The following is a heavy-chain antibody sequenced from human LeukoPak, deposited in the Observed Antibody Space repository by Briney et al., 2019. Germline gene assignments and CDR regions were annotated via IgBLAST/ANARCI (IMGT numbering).Heavy chain of an antibody. Sequence: SETLSLTCTVSNASISSNTYYRAWIRQPPGTGLESIGSINYRGSTYYNPSLKSRVTLSVDTSKNQFSLKLNSVTAADTAVYYCATYKYDYVWGNQHFDYWGQGTLVAVSS. CDR1: NASISSNTYY. V-gene: IGHV4-39*07. J-gene: IGHJ4*02. CDR3: ATYKYDYVWGNQHFDY. CDR2: INYRGST. D-gene: IGHD3-16*01.